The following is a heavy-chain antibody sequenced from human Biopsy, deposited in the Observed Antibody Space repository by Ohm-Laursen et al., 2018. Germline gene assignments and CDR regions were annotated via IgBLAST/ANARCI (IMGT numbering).Heavy chain of an antibody. J-gene: IGHJ4*02. CDR3: ASGQGDPLGVRIITWSFNF. Sequence: SSVKVSCKASVDTFNRYGLTWVRQAPGQGLEWMGGIIPYFFRTYIPQKLQGRVTITADKSTNTGYMQLTSLRSDDTAVYYCASGQGDPLGVRIITWSFNFWGQGTLVTVSS. CDR2: IIPYFFRT. V-gene: IGHV1-69*06. D-gene: IGHD2-21*01. CDR1: VDTFNRYG.